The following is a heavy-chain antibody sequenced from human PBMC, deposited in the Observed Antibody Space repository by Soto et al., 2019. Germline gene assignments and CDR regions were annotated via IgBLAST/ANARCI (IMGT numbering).Heavy chain of an antibody. CDR2: INDRGSI. Sequence: QVQLQQWGAGPLRPLETLSLTSGVSGGSFSGYYWAWIRQSPGKGLEWIGEINDRGSINYNPSLKSRDSISVDTSKNNYSLNLRSVTAADPTVYYCARESHDILTGPPWVWYFDLWGRGTLVTVSS. J-gene: IGHJ2*01. V-gene: IGHV4-34*01. D-gene: IGHD3-9*01. CDR3: ARESHDILTGPPWVWYFDL. CDR1: GGSFSGYY.